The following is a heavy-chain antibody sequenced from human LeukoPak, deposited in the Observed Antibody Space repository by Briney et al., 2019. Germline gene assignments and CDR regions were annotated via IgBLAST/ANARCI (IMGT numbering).Heavy chain of an antibody. CDR1: GFTFTSSA. J-gene: IGHJ4*02. V-gene: IGHV1-58*01. CDR3: AASGLGYCSSTSCCPTNFDY. Sequence: SVKVSCKASGFTFTSSAVQWVRQARGQRLEWIGWIVVGSGNTNYAQKFQERVTITRDMSTSTAYMELSSLRSEDTAVYYCAASGLGYCSSTSCCPTNFDYWGQGTLVTVSS. CDR2: IVVGSGNT. D-gene: IGHD2-2*01.